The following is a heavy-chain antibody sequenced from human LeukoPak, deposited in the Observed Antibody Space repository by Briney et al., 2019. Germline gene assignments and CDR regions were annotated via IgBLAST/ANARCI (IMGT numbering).Heavy chain of an antibody. CDR1: GDSVSSNSAA. Sequence: SQTLSLTCAISGDSVSSNSAAWNWIRRSPSRGLEWLGRTYYRSKWYNDYAVSVKSRITINPDTSKNQFSLQLNSVTPEDTAVYYCAREREMATIVGDLDYWGQGTLVTVSS. CDR2: TYYRSKWYN. V-gene: IGHV6-1*01. CDR3: AREREMATIVGDLDY. D-gene: IGHD5-24*01. J-gene: IGHJ4*02.